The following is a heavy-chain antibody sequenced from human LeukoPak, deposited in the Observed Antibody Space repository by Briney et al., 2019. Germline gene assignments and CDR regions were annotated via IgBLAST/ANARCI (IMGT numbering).Heavy chain of an antibody. CDR2: ISSSSSYI. D-gene: IGHD2-2*01. CDR1: GFTFSSYS. CDR3: ARDNARLSNGIDY. Sequence: PGGSLRLSCAASGFTFSSYSMNWVRQAPGKGLEWVSSISSSSSYIYYADSVKGRFTISRDNAKNSLYLQMNSLRAEDTAVYYCARDNARLSNGIDYWGQGTLVTVSS. J-gene: IGHJ4*02. V-gene: IGHV3-21*01.